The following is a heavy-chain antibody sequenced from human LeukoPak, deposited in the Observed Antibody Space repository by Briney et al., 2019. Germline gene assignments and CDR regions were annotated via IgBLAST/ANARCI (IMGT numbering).Heavy chain of an antibody. J-gene: IGHJ5*02. CDR3: AREAAYDFWSGYYTADWFDP. Sequence: PGGSLRLSCAASGFTFSSYSMNWVRQAPGKGLEWVSYISSSSSTIYYADSVKGRFTISRDNAKNSLYLQMNSLRDEDTAVYYCAREAAYDFWSGYYTADWFDPWGQGTLVTVSS. D-gene: IGHD3-3*01. CDR1: GFTFSSYS. CDR2: ISSSSSTI. V-gene: IGHV3-48*02.